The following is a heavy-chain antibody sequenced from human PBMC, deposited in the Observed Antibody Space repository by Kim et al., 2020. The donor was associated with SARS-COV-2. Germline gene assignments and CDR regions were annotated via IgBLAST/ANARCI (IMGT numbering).Heavy chain of an antibody. D-gene: IGHD2-2*02. CDR3: AKAGVVPAAIRHNYFDY. J-gene: IGHJ4*02. Sequence: VKGRFTISRDNSKNTLYLQMNSLRAEDTAVYYCAKAGVVPAAIRHNYFDYWGQGTLVTVSS. V-gene: IGHV3-23*01.